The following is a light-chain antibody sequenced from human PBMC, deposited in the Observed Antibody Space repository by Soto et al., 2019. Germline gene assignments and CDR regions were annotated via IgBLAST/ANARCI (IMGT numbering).Light chain of an antibody. CDR2: LNSDGSH. CDR3: QTWGPDIDVI. V-gene: IGLV4-69*02. CDR1: SGHSNYA. J-gene: IGLJ2*01. Sequence: QLVLTQSPSASASLGTSVKLTCTLSSGHSNYAIAWHQQQPNKGPRYLMRLNSDGSHNKGDGIPERFSGSSSGAERYLTISSLQSEDEADYYCQTWGPDIDVIFGGGTKLTV.